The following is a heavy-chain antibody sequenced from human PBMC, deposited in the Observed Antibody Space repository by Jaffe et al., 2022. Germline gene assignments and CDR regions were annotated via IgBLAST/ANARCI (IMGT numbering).Heavy chain of an antibody. CDR1: GYSFTSYW. CDR2: IYPGDSDT. J-gene: IGHJ4*02. V-gene: IGHV5-51*03. D-gene: IGHD3-22*01. Sequence: EVQLVQSGAEVKKPGESLKISCKGSGYSFTSYWIGWVRQMPGKGLEWMGIIYPGDSDTRYSPSFQGQVTISADKSISTAYLQWSSLKASDTAMYYCVRSGLGYYYDSSGYSPLDYWGQGTLVTVSS. CDR3: VRSGLGYYYDSSGYSPLDY.